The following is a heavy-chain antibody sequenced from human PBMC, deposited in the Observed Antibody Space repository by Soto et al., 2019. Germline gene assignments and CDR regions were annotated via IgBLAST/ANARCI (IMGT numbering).Heavy chain of an antibody. Sequence: QVQLQESGPGLVKPSQTLSLTCTVSGGSISSGDYYWSWIRQPPGKGLEWIGYIYYSGSTYYNPALMSRVTIAVDTSKNQSSLKLSSVTAAATAVYYCARAQGSGFLVSWGQGTLVTVSS. CDR3: ARAQGSGFLVS. D-gene: IGHD3-10*01. CDR2: IYYSGST. V-gene: IGHV4-30-4*01. J-gene: IGHJ4*02. CDR1: GGSISSGDYY.